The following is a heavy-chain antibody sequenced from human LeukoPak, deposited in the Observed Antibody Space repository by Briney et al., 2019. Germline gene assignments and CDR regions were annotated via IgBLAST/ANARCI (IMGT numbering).Heavy chain of an antibody. V-gene: IGHV4-4*07. CDR3: ARELGYDYVLSDAFDI. CDR2: IYTSGST. Sequence: PSETLSLTCTVSGGSISSYYWSWIRQPAGKGLEWIGRIYTSGSTNYNPSLKSRVTMSVDTSKNQFSPKLSSVAAADTAVYYCARELGYDYVLSDAFDIWGQGTMVTVSS. D-gene: IGHD3-16*01. CDR1: GGSISSYY. J-gene: IGHJ3*02.